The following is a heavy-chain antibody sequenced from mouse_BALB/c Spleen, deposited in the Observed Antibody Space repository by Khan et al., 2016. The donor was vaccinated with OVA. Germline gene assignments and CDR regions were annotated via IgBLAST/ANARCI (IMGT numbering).Heavy chain of an antibody. V-gene: IGHV5-9-3*01. Sequence: EVELVESGGALVKPGGSLKLSCAASGFTFSTYAVSWVRQTPEKRLEWVATISSDGDYTYYPDNVTGRFTISRDNAKNTLYLQMGSLRSEDTAMYYCARSPYGNFDYWGQGTLVTVSA. J-gene: IGHJ3*01. CDR3: ARSPYGNFDY. D-gene: IGHD2-1*01. CDR2: ISSDGDYT. CDR1: GFTFSTYA.